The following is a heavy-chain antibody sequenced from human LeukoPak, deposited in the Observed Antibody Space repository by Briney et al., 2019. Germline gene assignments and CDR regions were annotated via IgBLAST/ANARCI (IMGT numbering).Heavy chain of an antibody. D-gene: IGHD3-9*01. Sequence: GGSLRPSCAASGFTFSSYAMIWVRQAPGKGLEWVSAISGSGGSTYYADSVKGRFTISRDNSKNTLYLQMYSLRAEDTAVYYCADSSLRYIPLGWGQGTLVTVSS. J-gene: IGHJ4*02. V-gene: IGHV3-23*01. CDR1: GFTFSSYA. CDR2: ISGSGGST. CDR3: ADSSLRYIPLG.